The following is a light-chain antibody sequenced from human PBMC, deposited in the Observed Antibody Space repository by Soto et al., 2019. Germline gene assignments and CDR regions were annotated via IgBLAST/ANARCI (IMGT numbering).Light chain of an antibody. V-gene: IGKV1-39*01. J-gene: IGKJ5*01. CDR2: AAS. CDR3: KQSYSTPHT. CDR1: QSVMKY. Sequence: DIQMTQSPSSLSASVGDRVTITYRASQSVMKYLNWYQQKLGKAHKLLIFAASTLQSGVQSRFSGSGSGTDFTLTIRSLQPEDFATYYCKQSYSTPHTFGQGTRLEIK.